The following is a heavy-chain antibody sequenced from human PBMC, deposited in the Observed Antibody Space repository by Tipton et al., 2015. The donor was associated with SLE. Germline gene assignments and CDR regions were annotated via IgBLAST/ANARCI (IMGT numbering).Heavy chain of an antibody. V-gene: IGHV4-34*01. CDR1: GGSFSGYY. CDR2: INHSGST. Sequence: TLSLTCAVYGGSFSGYYWSWIRQPPGKGLEWIGEINHSGSTNYNPSLKSRVTISVDTSKNQFSLKLSSVTAADTAVYYCARHSGLFNGIIKTWGQGTLVTVAS. D-gene: IGHD5-12*01. CDR3: ARHSGLFNGIIKT. J-gene: IGHJ5*02.